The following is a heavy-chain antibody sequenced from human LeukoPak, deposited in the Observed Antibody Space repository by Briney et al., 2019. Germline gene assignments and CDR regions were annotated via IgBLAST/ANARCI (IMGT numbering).Heavy chain of an antibody. Sequence: PSETLSLTCSFSGYSISSGYYWGWIRQPPGQGLEWIGNIYHSGSTYYNPSLKSRVTISVDTSKNQFSLKLSSVTAADTAVYYCAGDFWSGYYFRDWGQGTLVTVSS. V-gene: IGHV4-38-2*02. J-gene: IGHJ4*02. CDR3: AGDFWSGYYFRD. CDR2: IYHSGST. D-gene: IGHD3-3*01. CDR1: GYSISSGYY.